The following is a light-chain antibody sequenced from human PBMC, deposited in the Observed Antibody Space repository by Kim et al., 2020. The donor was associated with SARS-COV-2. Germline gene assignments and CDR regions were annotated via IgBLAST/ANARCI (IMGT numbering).Light chain of an antibody. V-gene: IGKV3-15*01. Sequence: PPGERATLSCRASQSVSSNLAWYQQKPGQAPRLLIYGASTRATDIPARFSASGSGTEFTLTISSLQSEDFAVYYCQQYNNWPPRTFGQGTKVDIK. CDR2: GAS. CDR1: QSVSSN. J-gene: IGKJ1*01. CDR3: QQYNNWPPRT.